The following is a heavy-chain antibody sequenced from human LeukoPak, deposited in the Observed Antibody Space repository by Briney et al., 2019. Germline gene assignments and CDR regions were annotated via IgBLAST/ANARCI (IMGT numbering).Heavy chain of an antibody. Sequence: NPGGSLRLSCAAPGFTFSDAWMTWVRQAPGKGLEWVGLIKSNTHGGTTDYAAPVKGRFTISRDDSKNTLYLQMNSLRTEDTAVYYCATKGPTGYEVNYWGQGTLVTVSS. D-gene: IGHD6-13*01. CDR1: GFTFSDAW. V-gene: IGHV3-15*01. CDR3: ATKGPTGYEVNY. J-gene: IGHJ4*02. CDR2: IKSNTHGGTT.